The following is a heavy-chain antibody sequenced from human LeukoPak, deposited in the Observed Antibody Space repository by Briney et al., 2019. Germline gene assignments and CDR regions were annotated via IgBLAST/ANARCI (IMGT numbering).Heavy chain of an antibody. CDR1: GSSISSHY. CDR2: ISNSGST. CDR3: GRDALVGYFSYYYMDV. Sequence: PSETLSLTCTVSGSSISSHYWTWIRQSPVKRLEWIGDISNSGSTSYNPSLKSRVTISIDTSKNQFSLKLSSVTAADTAVYYCGRDALVGYFSYYYMDVWGKGTTVTVSS. V-gene: IGHV4-59*11. J-gene: IGHJ6*03. D-gene: IGHD2-15*01.